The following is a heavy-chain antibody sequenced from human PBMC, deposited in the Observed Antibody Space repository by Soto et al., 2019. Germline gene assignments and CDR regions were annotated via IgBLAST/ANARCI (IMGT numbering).Heavy chain of an antibody. CDR3: ARINWNYYGSDI. CDR1: CYNFSTYW. V-gene: IGHV5-51*01. CDR2: IYPGDSDT. J-gene: IGHJ3*02. Sequence: PVQSQKISCKGSCYNFSTYWIGWMRQMAGKGLEWMGIIYPGDSDTRYRPSFQGQVTISADKSISTAYLQWNSLKASDTAMYYCARINWNYYGSDIWGQGTMVTVSS. D-gene: IGHD1-7*01.